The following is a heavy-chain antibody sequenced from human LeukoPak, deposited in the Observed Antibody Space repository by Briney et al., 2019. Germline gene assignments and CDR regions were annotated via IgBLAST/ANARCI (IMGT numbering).Heavy chain of an antibody. CDR2: ISSSSGNI. D-gene: IGHD2-8*01. CDR1: GFTFSSYS. V-gene: IGHV3-48*04. J-gene: IGHJ4*02. Sequence: GGSLRLSCAASGFTFSSYSMNWVRQAPGKGLEWVSYISSSSGNIYYADSVKGRFTISRDNAKTSLYLQMISLRAEDTALYYCAKGQAMASNWGQGTLVTVSP. CDR3: AKGQAMASN.